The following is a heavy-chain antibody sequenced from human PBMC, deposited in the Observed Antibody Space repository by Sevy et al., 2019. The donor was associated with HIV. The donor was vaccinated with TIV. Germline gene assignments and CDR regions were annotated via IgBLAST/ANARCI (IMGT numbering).Heavy chain of an antibody. V-gene: IGHV4-39*01. J-gene: IGHJ4*02. D-gene: IGHD6-19*01. Sequence: SETLSLTCTVSGGSISSSSYYWGWIRQPPGKGLEWIGSIYYSGSTYYNPSLKSRVTISVDTSKNQFSLKLSSVTAADTAVYYCARGQWLVHDYWGQGTVVTVSS. CDR3: ARGQWLVHDY. CDR1: GGSISSSSYY. CDR2: IYYSGST.